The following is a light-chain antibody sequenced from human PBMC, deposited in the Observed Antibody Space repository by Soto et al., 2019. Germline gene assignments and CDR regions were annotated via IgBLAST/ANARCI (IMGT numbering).Light chain of an antibody. J-gene: IGKJ1*01. CDR1: QSVSSSY. CDR3: QQYGSSRT. Sequence: ETVLTQSPGTLSLYQGERATLSCRASQSVSSSYLAWYQQKPGQAPRLLIYGASSRSTGIPDRFSGSGSGTDFTLTISRLEPEDFAVYYCQQYGSSRTFGQVTKVDVK. CDR2: GAS. V-gene: IGKV3-20*01.